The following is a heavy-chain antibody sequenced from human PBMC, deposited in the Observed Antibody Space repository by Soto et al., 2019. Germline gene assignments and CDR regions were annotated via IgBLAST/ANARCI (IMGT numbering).Heavy chain of an antibody. CDR2: IHHSGKS. V-gene: IGHV4-59*11. CDR3: EERGGAY. D-gene: IGHD4-17*01. Sequence: SETLSLTCAVSGISISTHHWNWVRQPPGKGLEWIGYIHHSGKSESNPSLKSRVTISVDSSKNQFSLKLSSVTAADTAVYYCEERGGAYWGQGTLVTVSS. J-gene: IGHJ4*02. CDR1: GISISTHH.